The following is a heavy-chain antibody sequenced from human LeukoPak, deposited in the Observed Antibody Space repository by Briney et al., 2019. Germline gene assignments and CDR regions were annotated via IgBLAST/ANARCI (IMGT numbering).Heavy chain of an antibody. J-gene: IGHJ3*02. Sequence: ASVKVSCKASGGTFCSYAISWVRQAPGQGLEWMGGIIPIFGTANYAQKFQGRVTITADESTSTAYMELSSLRSEDTAVYYCARAQRFLESPQAFDIWGQGTMVTVSS. D-gene: IGHD3-3*01. CDR3: ARAQRFLESPQAFDI. V-gene: IGHV1-69*13. CDR2: IIPIFGTA. CDR1: GGTFCSYA.